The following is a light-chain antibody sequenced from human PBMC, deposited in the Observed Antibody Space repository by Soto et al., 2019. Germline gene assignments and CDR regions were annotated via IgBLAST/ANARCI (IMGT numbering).Light chain of an antibody. CDR1: GSNIGAGYD. J-gene: IGLJ2*01. Sequence: QSVLTQPPSVSGAPGQRVTIPCTGSGSNIGAGYDVHWYQQFPGTAPKLLIYVNTNRPSGVPDRFSGSKSGTSASLAITGLQAEDEADYYCQTYDSSLSGVVFGEGTKLTVL. V-gene: IGLV1-40*01. CDR3: QTYDSSLSGVV. CDR2: VNT.